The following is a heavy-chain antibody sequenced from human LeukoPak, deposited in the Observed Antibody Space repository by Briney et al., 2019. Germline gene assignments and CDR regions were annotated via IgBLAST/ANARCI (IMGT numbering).Heavy chain of an antibody. CDR1: GFSFSNFA. V-gene: IGHV3-64D*06. D-gene: IGHD3-16*01. Sequence: RGGCLRLSCSASGFSFSNFAMHWGRQARGKGLEYVSGVNINGGSTYYADSVKGRFTMSRDNSKNTLYLQMHSLRPEDTAVFYCVKTMVTFGGLIRTDAFDICGQGTIFSASS. CDR3: VKTMVTFGGLIRTDAFDI. CDR2: VNINGGST. J-gene: IGHJ3*02.